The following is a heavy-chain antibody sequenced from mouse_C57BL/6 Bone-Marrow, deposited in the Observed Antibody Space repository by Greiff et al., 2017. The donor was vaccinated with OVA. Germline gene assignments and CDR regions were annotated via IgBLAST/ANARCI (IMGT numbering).Heavy chain of an antibody. CDR2: ISDGGSYT. CDR3: ARDWDYDGFAY. Sequence: EVKVVESGGGLVKPGGSLKLSCAASGFTFSSYAMSWVRQTPEKRLEWVATISDGGSYTYYPDNVKGRFTISRDNAKNNLYLQMSHLKSEDTAMYYCARDWDYDGFAYWGQGTLVTVSA. J-gene: IGHJ3*01. CDR1: GFTFSSYA. D-gene: IGHD2-4*01. V-gene: IGHV5-4*01.